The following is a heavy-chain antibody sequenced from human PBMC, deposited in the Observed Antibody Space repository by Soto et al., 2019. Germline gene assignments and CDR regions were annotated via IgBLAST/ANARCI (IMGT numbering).Heavy chain of an antibody. D-gene: IGHD2-2*01. Sequence: QVQLVQSGAEVKKPGSSVKVSCKASGGTCSSYAISWVRQAPGQGLEWMGVIIPISGTANYAQKFQGRVTITADESTSTSYMALISLRSEDTAVYYCARAQGSSTSLEIYDYYYYGMDVWGQGTTVTVSS. V-gene: IGHV1-69*01. CDR2: IIPISGTA. CDR3: ARAQGSSTSLEIYDYYYYGMDV. CDR1: GGTCSSYA. J-gene: IGHJ6*02.